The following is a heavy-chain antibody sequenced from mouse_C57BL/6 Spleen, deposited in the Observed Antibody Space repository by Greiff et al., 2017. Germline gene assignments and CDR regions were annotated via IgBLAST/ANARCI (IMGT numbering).Heavy chain of an antibody. CDR2: INPSNGGT. CDR1: GYTFTSYW. CDR3: ERDGIDDGNYEGFAY. V-gene: IGHV1-53*01. Sequence: QVQLQQPGTELVKPGASVKLSCKASGYTFTSYWMHWVKQRPGQGLEWIGNINPSNGGTNYNEKFKSKTTLTVDKSSSTAYMQLSSLRSEDSAVYYCERDGIDDGNYEGFAYWGQGTLVTVSA. D-gene: IGHD2-1*01. J-gene: IGHJ3*01.